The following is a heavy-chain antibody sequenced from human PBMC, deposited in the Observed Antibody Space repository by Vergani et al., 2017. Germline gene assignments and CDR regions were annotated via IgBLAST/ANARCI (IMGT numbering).Heavy chain of an antibody. D-gene: IGHD5-24*01. CDR3: ARGRVENWYFDL. Sequence: VQLVESGGGVVQPGRSLRLSCAASGFTFSSYWMHWVRQAPGKGLVWVSRINSDGSSTSYADSVKGRFTISRDNSKNTLYLQMNSLRAEDTAVYYCARGRVENWYFDLWGRGTLVTVSS. V-gene: IGHV3-74*02. CDR1: GFTFSSYW. CDR2: INSDGSST. J-gene: IGHJ2*01.